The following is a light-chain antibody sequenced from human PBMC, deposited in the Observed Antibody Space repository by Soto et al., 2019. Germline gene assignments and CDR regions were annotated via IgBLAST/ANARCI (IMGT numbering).Light chain of an antibody. J-gene: IGKJ2*01. V-gene: IGKV1-39*02. Sequence: DIQMTQSPSSLSASVGDRITITCRASQTISTYLNWYQQKPGKAPRLLISAASSLQSGVPPSFSGSGSGTDFTLTISSLQPDDFATYYCQEYKNYSHAFGQGTKVDIK. CDR1: QTISTY. CDR3: QEYKNYSHA. CDR2: AAS.